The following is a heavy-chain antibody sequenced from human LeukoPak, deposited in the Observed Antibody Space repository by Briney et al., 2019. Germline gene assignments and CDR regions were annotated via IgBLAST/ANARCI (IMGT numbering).Heavy chain of an antibody. D-gene: IGHD3-10*01. V-gene: IGHV1-69*06. CDR1: GYTFNSYG. CDR2: IIPIFGTA. CDR3: ARDQDDYGSGSYNY. J-gene: IGHJ4*02. Sequence: ASVKVSCKASGYTFNSYGISWVRQAPGQGLEWMGGIIPIFGTANYAQKFQGRVTITADKSTSTAYMELSSLRSEDTAVYYCARDQDDYGSGSYNYWGQGTLVTVSS.